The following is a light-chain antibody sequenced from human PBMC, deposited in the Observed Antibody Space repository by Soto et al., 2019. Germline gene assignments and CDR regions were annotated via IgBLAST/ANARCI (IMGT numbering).Light chain of an antibody. CDR3: SSFAGSNNFPYV. CDR1: SSDVGAYDY. J-gene: IGLJ1*01. CDR2: EIN. Sequence: QSVLTQPPSASGSPGQSVTISCTGTSSDVGAYDYVSWYQQHPGKAPKLMIYEINKRPSGVPDRFSGSKSSNTAPLTVSGLQAEDEADYYCSSFAGSNNFPYVFGTGTKVTVL. V-gene: IGLV2-8*01.